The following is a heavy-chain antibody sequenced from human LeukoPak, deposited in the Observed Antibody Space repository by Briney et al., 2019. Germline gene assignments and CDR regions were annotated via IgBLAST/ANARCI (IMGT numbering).Heavy chain of an antibody. CDR1: GCTFSGYY. V-gene: IGHV1-2*02. J-gene: IGHJ6*02. D-gene: IGHD3-22*01. CDR2: INPYCGGT. CDR3: ESLPDYYDRSGYPPSLYYYGMDV. Sequence: ASVSVSCTVSGCTFSGYYMHWVRQPPGQGHEWVGFINPYCGGTNYAQKFQGRVTLASDTSISSAYMELSRLRSDDTAVYYCESLPDYYDRSGYPPSLYYYGMDVWGQGTKVTVSS.